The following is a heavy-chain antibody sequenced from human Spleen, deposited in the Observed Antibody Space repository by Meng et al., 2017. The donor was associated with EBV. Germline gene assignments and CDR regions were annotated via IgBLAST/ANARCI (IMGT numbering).Heavy chain of an antibody. Sequence: QVQLVQSGAEVKKPGASVKVSCKASGYTFTVYYLHWVRQAPGQGLEWMGRINTNTGNPTYAQGFTGRFVFSLDTSVSTAYLQISSLKAEDTAVYYCARSSYYWYFDLWGRGTLVTVSS. CDR1: GYTFTVYY. V-gene: IGHV7-4-1*02. CDR2: INTNTGNP. CDR3: ARSSYYWYFDL. J-gene: IGHJ2*01. D-gene: IGHD2-2*01.